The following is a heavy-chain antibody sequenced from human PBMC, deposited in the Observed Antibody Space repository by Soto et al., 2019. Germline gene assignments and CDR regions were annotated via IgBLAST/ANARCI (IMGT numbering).Heavy chain of an antibody. D-gene: IGHD4-17*01. CDR1: GGTFSSYT. CDR3: ARDRDYGDYEDY. J-gene: IGHJ4*02. CDR2: IIPILGIA. Sequence: ASVKVSCKASGGTFSSYTITWVRQAPGQGLEWMGRIIPILGIANYAQKFQGRVTITADKSTSTAYMELSSLRSEDTAVYYCARDRDYGDYEDYWGQGTLVTVSS. V-gene: IGHV1-69*04.